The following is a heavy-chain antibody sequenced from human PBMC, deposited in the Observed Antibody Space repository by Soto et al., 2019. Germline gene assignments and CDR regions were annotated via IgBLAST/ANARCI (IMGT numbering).Heavy chain of an antibody. Sequence: PGGSLRLSCTFTFSMYSMNWVRQAPGKGLEWVASISSGSAYIKYAESVKGRFTIPRDNAKNSLHLQMNSLRAEDTAIYHCARDQGGSYASWFDPWGQGTLVTVSS. CDR3: ARDQGGSYASWFDP. CDR2: ISSGSAYI. V-gene: IGHV3-21*06. D-gene: IGHD1-26*01. CDR1: FTFSMYS. J-gene: IGHJ5*02.